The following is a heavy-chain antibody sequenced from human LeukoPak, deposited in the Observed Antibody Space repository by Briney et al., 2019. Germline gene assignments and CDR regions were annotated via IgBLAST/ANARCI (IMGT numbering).Heavy chain of an antibody. CDR3: ARGALRYYYDSSGYFFFDY. Sequence: SETLSLTCAVYGGSFSGYYWSWIRQPPGKGLEWIGEINHSGSTNYNPSLKSRVTISVDTSKNQFSLKLSSVTAADTAVYYCARGALRYYYDSSGYFFFDYWGQGTLVTVPS. J-gene: IGHJ4*02. D-gene: IGHD3-22*01. CDR1: GGSFSGYY. CDR2: INHSGST. V-gene: IGHV4-34*01.